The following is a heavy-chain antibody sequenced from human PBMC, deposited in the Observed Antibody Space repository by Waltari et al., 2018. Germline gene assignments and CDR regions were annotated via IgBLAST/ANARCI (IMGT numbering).Heavy chain of an antibody. Sequence: EVQLVESGGGLIQPGGSLRLSCAASGFTVSSNYMSWVRQAPGKGLEWVSVIYSGGSTYNADSVKGRFTISRDNSKNTLYLQMNSLRAEDTAVYYCARGVPASSGWYVGYYYYYYGMDVWGQGTTVTVSS. J-gene: IGHJ6*02. CDR1: GFTVSSNY. V-gene: IGHV3-53*01. CDR2: IYSGGST. CDR3: ARGVPASSGWYVGYYYYYYGMDV. D-gene: IGHD6-19*01.